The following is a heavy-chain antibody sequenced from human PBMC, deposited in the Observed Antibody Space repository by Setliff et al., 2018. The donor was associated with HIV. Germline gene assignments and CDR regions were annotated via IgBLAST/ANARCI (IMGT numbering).Heavy chain of an antibody. D-gene: IGHD3-9*01. CDR2: ISAYNGNT. Sequence: ASVKVSCKASGYTFTSYGISWVRQAPGQGLEWMGWISAYNGNTNYAQKLQGRVTMTTDTSASTAYMELRSLRSDDTAVYYCARDFPNILTGYLDYFDYWGQGTLVTV. CDR3: ARDFPNILTGYLDYFDY. CDR1: GYTFTSYG. J-gene: IGHJ4*02. V-gene: IGHV1-18*01.